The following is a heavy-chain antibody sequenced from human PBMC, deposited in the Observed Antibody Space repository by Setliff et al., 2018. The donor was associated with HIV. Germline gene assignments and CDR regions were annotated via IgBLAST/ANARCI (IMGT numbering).Heavy chain of an antibody. CDR2: IKDDGSEK. CDR1: GFTFSSRW. D-gene: IGHD3-3*01. CDR3: ARGASYYNFWSGYSPNYYFDY. V-gene: IGHV3-7*01. J-gene: IGHJ4*02. Sequence: GGSLRLSCVASGFTFSSRWMHWVRQAPGKGLEWVSLIKDDGSEKYYVDSVKGRFTISRDNAKNSLYLQMNSLRAEDTAVYYCARGASYYNFWSGYSPNYYFDYWGQGTLVTVSS.